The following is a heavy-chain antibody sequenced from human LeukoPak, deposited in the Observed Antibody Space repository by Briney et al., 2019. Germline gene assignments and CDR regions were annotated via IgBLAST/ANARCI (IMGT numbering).Heavy chain of an antibody. V-gene: IGHV3-7*01. CDR1: GFTFSNYW. CDR2: IKTDGSEK. J-gene: IGHJ6*02. D-gene: IGHD2-2*01. Sequence: GGSLRLSCEGSGFTFSNYWMGWVRQAPGKGLQWVANIKTDGSEKYYVDSVKGRFTISRDNAKNSLYLQMNSLRAEDTAVYYCARDQGVVVKYYYYGMDVWGQGTTVTVSS. CDR3: ARDQGVVVKYYYYGMDV.